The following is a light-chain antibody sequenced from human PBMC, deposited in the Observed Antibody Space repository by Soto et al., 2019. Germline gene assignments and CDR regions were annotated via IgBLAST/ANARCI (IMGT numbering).Light chain of an antibody. Sequence: DIVLTQSPGTLSLSPGERATLSCRASQSIPSNYLAWYQQKPGQAPRLLIHGASSRATGIPDRFSGSGSGTAVTLTTSRLEPEDFAVYYCQLYGTSPPRYTFGLGTKLEIK. V-gene: IGKV3-20*01. CDR3: QLYGTSPPRYT. CDR2: GAS. CDR1: QSIPSNY. J-gene: IGKJ2*01.